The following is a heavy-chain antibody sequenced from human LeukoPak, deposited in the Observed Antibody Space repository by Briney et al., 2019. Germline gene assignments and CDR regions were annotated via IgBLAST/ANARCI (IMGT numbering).Heavy chain of an antibody. Sequence: VASVKVSCKASGYTFTGYYMHWVRQAPGQGLEWMGWINPNSGGTNYAQKFQGRVTMTRDTSISTAYMELSRLRSDDTAVYYCARVTSKGYPPDYWGQGTLVTVSS. CDR1: GYTFTGYY. J-gene: IGHJ4*02. D-gene: IGHD5-18*01. CDR3: ARVTSKGYPPDY. V-gene: IGHV1-2*02. CDR2: INPNSGGT.